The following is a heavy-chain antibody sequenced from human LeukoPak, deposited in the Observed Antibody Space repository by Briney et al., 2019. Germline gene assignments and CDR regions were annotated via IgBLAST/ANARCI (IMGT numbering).Heavy chain of an antibody. Sequence: KAGGSLRLSCAASGFAFSTYSMNWVRQAPGKGLAWVSCIRSDSSYIYYADSVKGRFTISRDNAKNSLYLQMNSLRAEDTAVYYCARVKAGAATGIGAFDMWGQGTMVTVSS. V-gene: IGHV3-21*01. D-gene: IGHD1-26*01. CDR2: IRSDSSYI. J-gene: IGHJ3*02. CDR3: ARVKAGAATGIGAFDM. CDR1: GFAFSTYS.